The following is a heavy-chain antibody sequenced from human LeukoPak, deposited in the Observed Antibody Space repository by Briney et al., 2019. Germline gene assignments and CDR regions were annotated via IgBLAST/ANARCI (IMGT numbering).Heavy chain of an antibody. Sequence: SETLSLTCTVPGYSISSGYYWGWIRQPPGKGLEWIGSIYHSGSTYYNPSLKSRVTISVDTSKNQFSLKLSSVTAADTAVYYCARVEPAIVVVPAAIDYWGQGTLVTVSS. V-gene: IGHV4-38-2*02. CDR2: IYHSGST. D-gene: IGHD2-2*01. CDR3: ARVEPAIVVVPAAIDY. J-gene: IGHJ4*02. CDR1: GYSISSGYY.